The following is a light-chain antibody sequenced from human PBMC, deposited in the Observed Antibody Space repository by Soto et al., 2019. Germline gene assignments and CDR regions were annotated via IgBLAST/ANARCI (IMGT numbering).Light chain of an antibody. Sequence: QSALTQPASVSGSPEQSITISCTGSSSDVGNYDYVSWYQQYPGKAPRLMIYAVSRRPSGVSNRFSGSKSGNTASLTISGLQAEDEADYYCTSYAPSRTYVFGTGTKLTVL. CDR1: SSDVGNYDY. CDR3: TSYAPSRTYV. V-gene: IGLV2-14*03. J-gene: IGLJ1*01. CDR2: AVS.